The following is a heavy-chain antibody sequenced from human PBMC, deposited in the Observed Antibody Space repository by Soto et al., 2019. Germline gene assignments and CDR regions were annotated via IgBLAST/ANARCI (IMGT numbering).Heavy chain of an antibody. J-gene: IGHJ2*01. V-gene: IGHV4-4*02. CDR2: VYHNGAT. D-gene: IGHD7-27*01. CDR1: GGSISDRW. CDR3: ARLTHRTMGNYWYFDV. Sequence: QVQLQESGPGLVKPSGTLSLTCTVSGGSISDRWWSWVRQPPGKGLEWIREVYHNGATHYSPSLRSRLIISVDTSKNEFSLNLNSVTAADTAVYSCARLTHRTMGNYWYFDVWGRGTLVTVSS.